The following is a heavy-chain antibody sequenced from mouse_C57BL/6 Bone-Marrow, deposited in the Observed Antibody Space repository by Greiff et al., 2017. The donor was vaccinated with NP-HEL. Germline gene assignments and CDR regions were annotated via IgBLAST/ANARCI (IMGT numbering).Heavy chain of an antibody. CDR1: GFTFSSYG. Sequence: EVKLVESGGDLVKPGGSLKLSCAASGFTFSSYGMSWVRQTPDKRLEWVATISSGGSYTYYPDSVKGRFTISRDNAKNTLYLQMSSLKSEDTAMYYCARLGYYGSSPFAYWGQGTLVTVSA. D-gene: IGHD1-1*01. CDR2: ISSGGSYT. CDR3: ARLGYYGSSPFAY. J-gene: IGHJ3*01. V-gene: IGHV5-6*01.